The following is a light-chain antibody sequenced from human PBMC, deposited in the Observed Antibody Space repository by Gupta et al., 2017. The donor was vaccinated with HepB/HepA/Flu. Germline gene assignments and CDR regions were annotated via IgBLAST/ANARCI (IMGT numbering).Light chain of an antibody. J-gene: IGLJ1*01. CDR1: ISNIGTNN. V-gene: IGLV1-44*01. CDR3: GAWDDSLNGFYV. Sequence: QSVLPQPPSVSGTPGQSVTVSCSGSISNIGTNNVNWYKQVPGMAPKLIISINDQRPLGVPDRFSGSKSGTSASLAISGLQSDDEADYYCGAWDDSLNGFYVFGTGTQVTV. CDR2: IND.